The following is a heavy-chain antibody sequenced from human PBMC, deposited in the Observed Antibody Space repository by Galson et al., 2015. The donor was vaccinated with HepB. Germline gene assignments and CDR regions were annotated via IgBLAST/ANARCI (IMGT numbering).Heavy chain of an antibody. D-gene: IGHD6-13*01. CDR1: GFTFSSYA. Sequence: SLRLSCAASGFTFSSYAMHWVRQAPGKGLEWVAVISYDGSNKYYADSVKGRFAISRDNSKNTLYLQMNSLRVEDTAVNYCARDPPGVAAGTFDYWGQGTLVTVSS. CDR2: ISYDGSNK. J-gene: IGHJ4*02. CDR3: ARDPPGVAAGTFDY. V-gene: IGHV3-30*09.